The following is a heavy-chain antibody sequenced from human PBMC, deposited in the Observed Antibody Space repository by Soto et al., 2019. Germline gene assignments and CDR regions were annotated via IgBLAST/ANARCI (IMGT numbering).Heavy chain of an antibody. CDR3: APTRRTYDAFDI. CDR1: GFSLSTSGVG. CDR2: IYWNDDK. Sequence: SGPTLVQPTQPLTLTCTFSGFSLSTSGVGVGWIRQPPGKALEWLALIYWNDDKRYSPSLKSRLTITKDTSKNQVVLTMTNMDPVDTATYYCAPTRRTYDAFDIWGQGTMVTVSS. J-gene: IGHJ3*02. V-gene: IGHV2-5*01.